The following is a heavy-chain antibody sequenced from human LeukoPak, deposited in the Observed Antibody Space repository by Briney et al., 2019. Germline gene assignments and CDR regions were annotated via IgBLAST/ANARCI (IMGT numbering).Heavy chain of an antibody. CDR2: ISSSSSYI. CDR1: GFTFSSYS. CDR3: ARDRHSSGWSGDFDY. Sequence: PGGSLRLSCAASGFTFSSYSMNWVRQAPGKGLEWVSSISSSSSYIYYADSVKGRFTISRDNAKNSLYLQMNSLRAEDTAVYYCARDRHSSGWSGDFDYWGQGTRVTVSS. J-gene: IGHJ4*02. D-gene: IGHD6-19*01. V-gene: IGHV3-21*01.